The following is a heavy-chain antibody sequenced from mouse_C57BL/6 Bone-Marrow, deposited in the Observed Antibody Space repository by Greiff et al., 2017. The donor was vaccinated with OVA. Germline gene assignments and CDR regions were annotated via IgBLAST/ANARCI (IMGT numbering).Heavy chain of an antibody. D-gene: IGHD2-4*01. V-gene: IGHV1-42*01. Sequence: EVQLQQSGPELVKPGASVKISCKASGYSFTGYYMNWVKQSPEKSLEWIGEINPSTGGTTYNQKFKAKATLTVDKSSSTAYMQLKSLTSEDSAVYYCARYGYDYDWYFDVWGTGTTVTVSS. J-gene: IGHJ1*03. CDR1: GYSFTGYY. CDR2: INPSTGGT. CDR3: ARYGYDYDWYFDV.